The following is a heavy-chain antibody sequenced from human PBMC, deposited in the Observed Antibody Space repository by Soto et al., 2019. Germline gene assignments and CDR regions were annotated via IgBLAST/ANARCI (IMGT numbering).Heavy chain of an antibody. Sequence: QVQLQESGPGLVKPSETLSLTCTVSGDYLTRYYWSWIRQPPGKGLEWLAYIHNGRSTNYNPSLMSRVSISLDTSKSQFSLNLNSVTAADTAVYYCARTLSGGFDYWGQGTLVTVSS. CDR2: IHNGRST. V-gene: IGHV4-59*01. CDR1: GDYLTRYY. CDR3: ARTLSGGFDY. J-gene: IGHJ4*02.